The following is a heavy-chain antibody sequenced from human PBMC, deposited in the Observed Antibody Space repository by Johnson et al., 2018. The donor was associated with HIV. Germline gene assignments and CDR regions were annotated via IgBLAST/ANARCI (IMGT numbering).Heavy chain of an antibody. V-gene: IGHV3-33*06. CDR3: AKDSNRWEQLAYAFDI. Sequence: QVQLVESGGGVVQPGKSLRLTCATSGFSFSSYNMHWVRQAPGKGLEWVAVIWYDGSNKYYADSVKGRFTISRDNSKNTLYLQMNSLRAYDTAVYFCAKDSNRWEQLAYAFDIWGQGTMVTVSS. CDR2: IWYDGSNK. CDR1: GFSFSSYN. J-gene: IGHJ3*02. D-gene: IGHD6-6*01.